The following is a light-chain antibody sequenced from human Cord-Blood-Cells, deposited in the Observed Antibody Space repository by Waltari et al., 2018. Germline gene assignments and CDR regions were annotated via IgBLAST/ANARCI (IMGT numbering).Light chain of an antibody. J-gene: IGKJ2*01. Sequence: IQMTQSPSSLSASVVDRVTITCQASQDISNYLNWYQQKPGKAPKLLIYDASKLETGVPSRFSGSGSGTDFTFPISSLQPEDIGTYYCQQYDNLPYTFGQGTRLEIK. CDR1: QDISNY. CDR3: QQYDNLPYT. CDR2: DAS. V-gene: IGKV1-33*01.